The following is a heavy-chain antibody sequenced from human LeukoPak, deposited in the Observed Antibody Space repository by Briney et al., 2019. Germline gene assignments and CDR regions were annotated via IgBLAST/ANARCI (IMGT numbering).Heavy chain of an antibody. V-gene: IGHV3-23*01. CDR1: GFSISSYA. D-gene: IGHD1-26*01. CDR2: ISSSAEGERP. Sequence: GGSLRLSCAASGFSISSYAMSWVRQAPGKGLEWVSVISSSAEGERPYYADSVKGRFTISRDNSKNTLYLQMNSLRAEDTAIYYCARVGATSAYYYYYVDVWGKGTTVTVSS. J-gene: IGHJ6*03. CDR3: ARVGATSAYYYYYVDV.